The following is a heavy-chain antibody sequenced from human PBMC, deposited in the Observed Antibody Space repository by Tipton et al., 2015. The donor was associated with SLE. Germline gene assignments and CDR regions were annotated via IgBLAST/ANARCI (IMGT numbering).Heavy chain of an antibody. Sequence: TLSLTCTVSGGSISSYYWSWIRQPPGKGLEWIGRIYYIGSTSYNPSLKSRVTISVDTSKNQFSLRLGSVTAADTAVYYCARDSLNWGSYYHGIDVWGQGTTVTVSS. V-gene: IGHV4-59*01. J-gene: IGHJ6*02. D-gene: IGHD3-16*01. CDR1: GGSISSYY. CDR2: IYYIGST. CDR3: ARDSLNWGSYYHGIDV.